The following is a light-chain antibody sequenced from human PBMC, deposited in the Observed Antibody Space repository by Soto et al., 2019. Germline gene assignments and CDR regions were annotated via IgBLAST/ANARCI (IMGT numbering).Light chain of an antibody. CDR2: GAS. CDR1: QSVSSSY. CDR3: QQYGSLLT. J-gene: IGKJ4*01. V-gene: IGKV3-20*01. Sequence: EIVLTQSPGTLSLSPGERATLSCRASQSVSSSYLAWYQQKPGQAPRLLIYGASSRATGIPDRFSGSGSGTDFTLTISRLEPEDFAVYYCQQYGSLLTFGGGTKV.